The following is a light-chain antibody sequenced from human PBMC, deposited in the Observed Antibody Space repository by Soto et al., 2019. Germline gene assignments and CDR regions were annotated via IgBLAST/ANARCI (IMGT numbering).Light chain of an antibody. Sequence: SSELTQPPSVSVAPGQTARITCEGYNIGSKSVHWYQLRPGQAPEVVLYDDTDRPSGIPERFSGSNSGDTATLTITRVEAGDGADYYCQVRDSSNDYLVFGGGTKLTVL. CDR3: QVRDSSNDYLV. CDR2: DDT. J-gene: IGLJ3*02. V-gene: IGLV3-21*02. CDR1: NIGSKS.